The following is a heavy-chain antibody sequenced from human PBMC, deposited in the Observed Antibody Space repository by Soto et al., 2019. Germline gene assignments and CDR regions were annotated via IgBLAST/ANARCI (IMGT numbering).Heavy chain of an antibody. CDR2: ISYDGSNK. V-gene: IGHV3-30*18. CDR3: AKSESPWLQPYFDY. D-gene: IGHD3-22*01. CDR1: GFTFSSYG. Sequence: QVQLVESGGGVVQPGRSLRLSCAASGFTFSSYGMHWVRQAPGKGLEWVAVISYDGSNKYYADSVKGRFTISRDNSKNTLYLQMNSLRAEDTAVYYCAKSESPWLQPYFDYWGQGTLVTVSS. J-gene: IGHJ4*02.